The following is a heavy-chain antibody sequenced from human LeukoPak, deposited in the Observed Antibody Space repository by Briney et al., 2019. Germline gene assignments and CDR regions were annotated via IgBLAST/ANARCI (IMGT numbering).Heavy chain of an antibody. CDR2: IKSDGRT. CDR3: ARAPSEIGGYYPEYFRH. V-gene: IGHV3-74*01. CDR1: GFTFSNYW. D-gene: IGHD3-22*01. J-gene: IGHJ1*01. Sequence: GGSLRLSCAAAGFTFSNYWMHWVRQAPGKGLVWVSRIKSDGRTNYADSVKGRFTISRDNAKNTVSLQMNSLRAEDTGVYYCARAPSEIGGYYPEYFRHWGQGTLVTVAS.